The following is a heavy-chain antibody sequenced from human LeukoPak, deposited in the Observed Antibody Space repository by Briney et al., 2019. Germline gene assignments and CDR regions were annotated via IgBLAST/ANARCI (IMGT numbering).Heavy chain of an antibody. D-gene: IGHD3-9*01. CDR2: ISGAGVSI. CDR1: GFTFSSCA. CDR3: TTDRTGYYQPIDH. Sequence: GGSLRLSCAASGFTFSSCAMNWVRQAPGKGLEWVSTISGAGVSIYYADSVKGRFTISRDNSRNTLYLQMNSLRAEDTAVYYCTTDRTGYYQPIDHWGQGTLVTVSS. J-gene: IGHJ4*02. V-gene: IGHV3-23*01.